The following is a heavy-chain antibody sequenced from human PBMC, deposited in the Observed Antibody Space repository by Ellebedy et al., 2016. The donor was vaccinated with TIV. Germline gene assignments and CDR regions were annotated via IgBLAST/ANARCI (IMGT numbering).Heavy chain of an antibody. D-gene: IGHD3-22*01. Sequence: PGGSLRLSCAASGFIVSSCFMSWVRQVPGKGLEWVSIIYTDGGTNYTDSVRDRFTISRDDSGNTLYLQMNGLRAEDTAFYYCARDPGGGGNYGDNWFDPWGQGTLVTVSS. CDR2: IYTDGGT. V-gene: IGHV3-66*01. CDR1: GFIVSSCF. CDR3: ARDPGGGGNYGDNWFDP. J-gene: IGHJ5*02.